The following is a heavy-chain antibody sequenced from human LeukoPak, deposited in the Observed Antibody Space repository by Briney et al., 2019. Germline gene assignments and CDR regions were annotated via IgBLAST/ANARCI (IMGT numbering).Heavy chain of an antibody. J-gene: IGHJ5*02. V-gene: IGHV3-74*01. CDR1: GFTFSSYW. D-gene: IGHD3-10*01. CDR3: ASTMVRGVP. CDR2: IKSDGSST. Sequence: GGSLRLSCADSGFTFSSYWMHWVRQAPGKGLVWVSRIKSDGSSTNYADSVKGRFTISRDNAKNTLYLQMNSLRAEDTAVYYCASTMVRGVPWGQGTLVTVSS.